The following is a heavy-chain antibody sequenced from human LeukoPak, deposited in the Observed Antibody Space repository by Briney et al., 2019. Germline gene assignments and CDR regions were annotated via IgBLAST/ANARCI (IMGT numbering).Heavy chain of an antibody. D-gene: IGHD3-16*02. CDR2: IRNKAISYTT. V-gene: IGHV3-72*01. J-gene: IGHJ4*02. CDR1: GFTFSDHS. Sequence: PGGSLRLSCAASGFTFSDHSMDWVRQAPGKGLEWVGRIRNKAISYTTEYAASVKDRFIISRDDSKNSLYLQMNSLKTEDTAVYYCTREGRNSGSYRWGQGTLVTVSS. CDR3: TREGRNSGSYR.